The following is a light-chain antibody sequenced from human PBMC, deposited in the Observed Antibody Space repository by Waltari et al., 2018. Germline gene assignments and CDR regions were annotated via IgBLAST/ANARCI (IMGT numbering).Light chain of an antibody. CDR1: SSNIGSNY. V-gene: IGLV1-47*01. Sequence: QSVLTQPPSASGTPGQRVTISCSGRSSNIGSNYVFWYQQLPGTAPKRLIYRNTQRPSGVPDRFFGSKSGTSASLVISGLRSEDEAYYYCAAWDDSLSGCVVFGGGTKLTVL. J-gene: IGLJ2*01. CDR2: RNT. CDR3: AAWDDSLSGCVV.